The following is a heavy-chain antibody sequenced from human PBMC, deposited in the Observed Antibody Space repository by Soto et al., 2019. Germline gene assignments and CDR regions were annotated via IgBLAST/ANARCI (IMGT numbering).Heavy chain of an antibody. Sequence: SETLSLTCAVSGYSISSGYYWGWIRLPPGKGLEWIGSIYHSGSIYYNPSLKSRVSISVDTSKNHFSLKLSSVTAADTAVYYCARGKGHTGLNCFDPWGQGTLVTVSS. V-gene: IGHV4-38-2*01. D-gene: IGHD2-21*02. CDR2: IYHSGSI. CDR1: GYSISSGYY. CDR3: ARGKGHTGLNCFDP. J-gene: IGHJ5*02.